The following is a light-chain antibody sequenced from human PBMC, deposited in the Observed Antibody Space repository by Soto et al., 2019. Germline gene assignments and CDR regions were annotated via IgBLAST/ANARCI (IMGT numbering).Light chain of an antibody. V-gene: IGKV1-39*01. CDR1: QSISVD. J-gene: IGKJ2*01. CDR3: QQSYITPYT. Sequence: DIQMTQSPSSLSASVGDTVTITCRASQSISVDLNWYQQKPGKVPKLLIYAASNLQSRVPSSFSGSGSETDFALTISSLQPEDFATYYCQQSYITPYTFGQGTKLQIK. CDR2: AAS.